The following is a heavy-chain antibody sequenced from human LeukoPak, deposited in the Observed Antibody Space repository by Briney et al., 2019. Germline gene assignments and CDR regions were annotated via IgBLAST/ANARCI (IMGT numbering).Heavy chain of an antibody. CDR1: GGSISSYY. D-gene: IGHD6-13*01. V-gene: IGHV4-4*07. CDR3: ARDVLPRMRSSWSSINWFDP. Sequence: SETLSLTCTVSGGSISSYYWSWIRQPAGKGLEWIGRIYTSGRTNYNPSLKSRVTMSVDTSKNQFSLKLSSVTAADTAVYCCARDVLPRMRSSWSSINWFDPWGQGTLVTVSS. J-gene: IGHJ5*02. CDR2: IYTSGRT.